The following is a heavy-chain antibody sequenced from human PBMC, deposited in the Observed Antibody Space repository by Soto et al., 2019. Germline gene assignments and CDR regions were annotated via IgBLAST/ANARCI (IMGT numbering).Heavy chain of an antibody. CDR1: GGSISSYY. J-gene: IGHJ5*02. CDR3: ARHGSSSFDP. D-gene: IGHD6-6*01. V-gene: IGHV4-59*01. CDR2: MYYSGSTYYSGST. Sequence: SETLSLTCTVSGGSISSYYWSWIRQPPGKGLEWIGYMYYSGSTYYSGSTNYNPSLKSRVTISVDTSKYQFSLKLSSVTAADTAVYYCARHGSSSFDPWGQGTLVTVSS.